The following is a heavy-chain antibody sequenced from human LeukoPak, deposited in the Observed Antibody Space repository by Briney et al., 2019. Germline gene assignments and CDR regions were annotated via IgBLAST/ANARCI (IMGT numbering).Heavy chain of an antibody. V-gene: IGHV1-18*01. CDR2: ISADNGNT. CDR1: GYTFTSYG. J-gene: IGHJ4*02. CDR3: VRTAYSSSQWSDY. D-gene: IGHD6-13*01. Sequence: ASVKVSCKASGYTFTSYGISWVRHAPGQGLEWMGWISADNGNTNYAQKLQGRVTMTTDTSTSTAYMELGSVRSDDTAVYYCVRTAYSSSQWSDYWGQGTLVTVSS.